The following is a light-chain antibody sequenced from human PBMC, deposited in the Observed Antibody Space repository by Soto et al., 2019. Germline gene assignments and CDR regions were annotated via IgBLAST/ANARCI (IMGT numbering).Light chain of an antibody. CDR1: QSVTNNY. J-gene: IGKJ3*01. CDR3: QQRGNWPPGFT. V-gene: IGKV3D-20*02. Sequence: EIVLTQSPATLSSSPGGRATLSCRASQSVTNNYLAWYQQKRGQAPRLLIWGSSIRAADLPDRFSGSGSGTDFTLTISSLEPEDFAVYYCQQRGNWPPGFTFGPGTKVDI. CDR2: GSS.